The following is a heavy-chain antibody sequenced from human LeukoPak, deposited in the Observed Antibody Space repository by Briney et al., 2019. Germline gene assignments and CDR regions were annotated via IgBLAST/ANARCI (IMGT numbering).Heavy chain of an antibody. CDR2: MWVWNDGSNE. Sequence: GGSLRLSCTASGFTFSNYGMHWVRQAPGKGLEWVAVMWVWNDGSNEYYADSVKGRFTIARDNSKNTLYLQMVSLRAEDTADYYCARDRFPHDDAHYGMDVWGQGTTVTVSS. CDR1: GFTFSNYG. D-gene: IGHD3-16*01. V-gene: IGHV3-33*01. J-gene: IGHJ6*02. CDR3: ARDRFPHDDAHYGMDV.